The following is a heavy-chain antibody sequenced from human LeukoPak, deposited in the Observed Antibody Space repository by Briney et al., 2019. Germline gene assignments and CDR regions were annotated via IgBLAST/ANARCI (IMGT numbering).Heavy chain of an antibody. J-gene: IGHJ6*03. CDR1: GFSFSNYY. D-gene: IGHD2-2*01. CDR2: ISSDGRTT. CDR3: AGSNYYYYMDV. V-gene: IGHV3-11*04. Sequence: GGSLRLSSAASGFSFSNYYMTWIRQAPGKGLEWVSYISSDGRTTYYADSVKGRFTISRDNAKNSLYLQMNSLRAEDTAVYYCAGSNYYYYMDVWGKGTTVTVSS.